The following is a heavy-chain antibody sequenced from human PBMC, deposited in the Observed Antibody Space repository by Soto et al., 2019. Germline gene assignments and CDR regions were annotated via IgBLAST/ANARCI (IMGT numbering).Heavy chain of an antibody. CDR2: ISDSGGST. CDR3: ARDLNPRQEMLYALLGY. D-gene: IGHD2-8*01. CDR1: GFTFSNYA. V-gene: IGHV3-23*01. Sequence: EVQLLESGGGLVQPGGSLRLSCAASGFTFSNYAVNWVRQAPGKGLEWVSTISDSGGSTYYGDSVQGRFTISRDNSKHTLYLQMNSLRAEDTAVYYCARDLNPRQEMLYALLGYWGQGTLVTVSS. J-gene: IGHJ4*02.